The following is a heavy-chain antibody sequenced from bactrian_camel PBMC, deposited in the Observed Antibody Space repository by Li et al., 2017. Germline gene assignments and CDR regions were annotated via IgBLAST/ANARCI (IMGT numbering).Heavy chain of an antibody. Sequence: HVQLVESGGGSVQAGGSLRLSCEVSGSTGTRYCVAWFRQYSGKEREGVARIKSNGIMSVEDSVKGRFTITQDITKKALYLQMNSLKPEDTAMYFCAADPWSNTCLDDAQYNYWGQGTQVTVS. CDR2: IKSNGIM. J-gene: IGHJ4*01. CDR1: GSTGTRYC. V-gene: IGHV3S9*01. CDR3: AADPWSNTCLDDAQYNY. D-gene: IGHD1*01.